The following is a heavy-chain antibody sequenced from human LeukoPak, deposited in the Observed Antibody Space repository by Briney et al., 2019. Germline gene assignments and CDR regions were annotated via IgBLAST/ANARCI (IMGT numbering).Heavy chain of an antibody. CDR1: GFTFSSYS. CDR3: AREGMVATFDY. V-gene: IGHV3-21*01. J-gene: IGHJ4*02. CDR2: ISSSSSYT. D-gene: IGHD5-12*01. Sequence: GGPLRLSCAASGFTFSSYSMNWVRQAPGKGLEWVSSISSSSSYTYYADSVKGRFTISRDKAKNSLYLQMNSLRAEDTAIYYCAREGMVATFDYWGQGTLVTVSS.